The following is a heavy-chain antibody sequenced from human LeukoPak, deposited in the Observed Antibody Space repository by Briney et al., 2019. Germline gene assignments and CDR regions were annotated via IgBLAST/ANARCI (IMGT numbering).Heavy chain of an antibody. CDR2: IGTAGDT. CDR1: GFTFSSYD. V-gene: IGHV3-13*01. D-gene: IGHD6-13*01. Sequence: GGSLRLSCAASGFTFSSYDMHWVRQATGKGLEWVSAIGTAGDTYYPGSVKGRFTISRENAKNSLYLQMNSLRAGDTAVYYCARVVFMSSWYYFDYWGQGTLVTVSS. J-gene: IGHJ4*02. CDR3: ARVVFMSSWYYFDY.